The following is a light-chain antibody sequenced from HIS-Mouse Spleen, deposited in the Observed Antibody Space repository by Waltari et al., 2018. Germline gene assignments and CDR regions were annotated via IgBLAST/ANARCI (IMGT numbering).Light chain of an antibody. CDR2: WAS. V-gene: IGKV4-1*01. J-gene: IGKJ2*01. Sequence: DIVMTQSPDSLAVSLGERATLTCKSSLSVLYSSNNKNYLAWYQQKPGQPPKLLIYWASTRESGVPDRFSGSGSGTDFTLTISSLQAEDVAVYYCQQYYSTPYTFGQGTKLEIK. CDR3: QQYYSTPYT. CDR1: LSVLYSSNNKNY.